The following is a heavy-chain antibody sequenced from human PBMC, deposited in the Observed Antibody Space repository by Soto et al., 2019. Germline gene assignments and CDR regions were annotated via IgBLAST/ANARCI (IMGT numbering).Heavy chain of an antibody. D-gene: IGHD1-1*01. Sequence: ASVKVSCKASGYTFTNYGISWVRQAPGQGLEWMGWISAYNGNTNYAQKLQGRVTMTTDTSTSTAYMELRSLRSDDTAVYYCARRTGLDYYYYMDVWGKGTTVTVSS. V-gene: IGHV1-18*01. CDR1: GYTFTNYG. J-gene: IGHJ6*03. CDR2: ISAYNGNT. CDR3: ARRTGLDYYYYMDV.